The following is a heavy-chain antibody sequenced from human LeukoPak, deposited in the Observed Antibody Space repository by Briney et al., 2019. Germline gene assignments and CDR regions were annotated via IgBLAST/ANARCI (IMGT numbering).Heavy chain of an antibody. CDR1: GGSISSSSYY. Sequence: PSETLSLTCTVSGGSISSSSYYWGWIRQPAGKGLEWIGSIYYSGSTYYNPSLKSRVTISVDTSKNQFSLKLSSVTAADTAVYYCARAKTRYCSSTSYYTGPFDYWGQGTLVTVSS. V-gene: IGHV4-39*01. CDR3: ARAKTRYCSSTSYYTGPFDY. D-gene: IGHD2-2*02. J-gene: IGHJ4*02. CDR2: IYYSGST.